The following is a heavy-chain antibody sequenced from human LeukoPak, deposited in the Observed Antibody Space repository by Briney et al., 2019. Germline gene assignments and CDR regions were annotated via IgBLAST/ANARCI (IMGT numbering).Heavy chain of an antibody. CDR1: GFTFTSSA. V-gene: IGHV1-58*01. D-gene: IGHD6-13*01. J-gene: IGHJ6*02. CDR2: IVVGSGNT. CDR3: AAPPGAAAGTNYYYGMDV. Sequence: SVKVSCKASGFTFTSSAVQWVRQARGQRLEWIGWIVVGSGNTNYAQKFQGRVTITRDMSTSTAYMELSSLRSEDTAVYYCAAPPGAAAGTNYYYGMDVWGQGTTVTVSS.